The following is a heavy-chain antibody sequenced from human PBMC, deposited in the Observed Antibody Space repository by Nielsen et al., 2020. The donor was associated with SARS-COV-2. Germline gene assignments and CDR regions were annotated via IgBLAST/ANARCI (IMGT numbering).Heavy chain of an antibody. V-gene: IGHV3-7*03. D-gene: IGHD3-3*01. Sequence: GGSLRLSCAASGFTFSSYWMSWVRQAPGKGLEWVANIKQDGSEKYYVDSVKGRFTISGDNAKNSLYLQMNSLRAEDTAVYYCARGHFEVVVNITTYYFDYWGQGTLVTVSS. CDR3: ARGHFEVVVNITTYYFDY. J-gene: IGHJ4*02. CDR2: IKQDGSEK. CDR1: GFTFSSYW.